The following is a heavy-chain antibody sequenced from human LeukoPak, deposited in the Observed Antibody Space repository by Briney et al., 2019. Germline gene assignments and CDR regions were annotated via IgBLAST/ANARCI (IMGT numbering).Heavy chain of an antibody. J-gene: IGHJ3*02. CDR1: GFTFSSYA. V-gene: IGHV3-23*01. D-gene: IGHD5-24*01. Sequence: GGSLRLSCAASGFTFSSYAMSWVRQAPGKGLEWVSAISGSDGSTYYADSVKGRFTISRDNSKNTLYLQMNSLRAEDTAVYYCAKDSRRDGYNRGTFDIWGQGTMVTVSS. CDR3: AKDSRRDGYNRGTFDI. CDR2: ISGSDGST.